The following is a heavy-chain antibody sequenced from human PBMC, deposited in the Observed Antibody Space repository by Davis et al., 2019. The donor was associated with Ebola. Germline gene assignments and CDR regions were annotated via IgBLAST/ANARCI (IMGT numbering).Heavy chain of an antibody. CDR2: IHQDGSEK. CDR3: AKIRDSYHDLVFDV. D-gene: IGHD5-24*01. CDR1: GFPFRSYW. V-gene: IGHV3-7*01. Sequence: GESLKIPCAAPGFPFRSYWMTWVRRAPGKGLEWVANIHQDGSEKYYVGSVRGRFTISRDNAKNSLYLQMSHLRAEDTAMYYCAKIRDSYHDLVFDVWGQGTMVTVSS. J-gene: IGHJ3*01.